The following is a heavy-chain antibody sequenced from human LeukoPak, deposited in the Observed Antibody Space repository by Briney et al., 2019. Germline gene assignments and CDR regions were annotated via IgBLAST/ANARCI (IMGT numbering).Heavy chain of an antibody. CDR3: ARARAAWFDP. CDR1: GGSFSGYY. J-gene: IGHJ5*02. CDR2: INHRGST. V-gene: IGHV4-34*01. Sequence: PSETLSLTCAVYGGSFSGYYWSWIRQPPGKGLEWIGEINHRGSTNYNPSLKSRVTISVDTSKNRFSLKLSSVTAADTAVYYCARARAAWFDPWGQGTLVTVSS.